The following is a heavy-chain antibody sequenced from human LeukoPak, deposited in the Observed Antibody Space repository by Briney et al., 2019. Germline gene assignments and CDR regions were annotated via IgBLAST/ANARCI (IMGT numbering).Heavy chain of an antibody. D-gene: IGHD4-17*01. J-gene: IGHJ4*02. CDR3: AREAATVTVSPFDY. CDR1: GGSISSYY. CDR2: IYTSGST. Sequence: SETLSLTCTVSGGSISSYYWSWIRQPAGKGLEWIGRIYTSGSTNYDPSLKSRVTMSVDTSKNQFSLKLSSVTAADTAVYYCAREAATVTVSPFDYWGQGTLVTVSS. V-gene: IGHV4-4*07.